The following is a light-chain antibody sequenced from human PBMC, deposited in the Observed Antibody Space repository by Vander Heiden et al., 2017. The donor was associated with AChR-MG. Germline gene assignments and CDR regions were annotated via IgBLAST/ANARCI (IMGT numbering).Light chain of an antibody. CDR2: GAS. CDR3: QQYGISPGLT. V-gene: IGKV3-20*01. J-gene: IGKJ4*01. CDR1: QSVSSNY. Sequence: EIVLTQSPGTLSLSPGDTATLSCRASQSVSSNYLAWYQQKPGQAPRPLIYGASSRASGIPDRFSGSGSGTDFTLTISRLEPEDFAVYYCQQYGISPGLTFGGGTKVEIK.